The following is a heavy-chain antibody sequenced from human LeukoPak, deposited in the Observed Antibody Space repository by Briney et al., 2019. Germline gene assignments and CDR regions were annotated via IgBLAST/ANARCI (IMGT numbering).Heavy chain of an antibody. Sequence: GGSLRLSCAASGFTFSSHHMGWVRQGPGKRLEWVAAIGITGGDTYHSGSVNGRFTISRDNSKNTLYLQMNSLRAEDTAVYYCAREDPTVVLSLDYWGQGTLVTVSS. J-gene: IGHJ4*02. V-gene: IGHV3-23*01. CDR1: GFTFSSHH. D-gene: IGHD1-1*01. CDR2: IGITGGDT. CDR3: AREDPTVVLSLDY.